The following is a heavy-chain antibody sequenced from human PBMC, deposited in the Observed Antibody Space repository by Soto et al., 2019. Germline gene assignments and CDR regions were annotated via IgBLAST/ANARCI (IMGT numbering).Heavy chain of an antibody. CDR1: GGSISSSSYY. V-gene: IGHV4-39*01. J-gene: IGHJ4*02. CDR3: ARLGGSYSNFDY. Sequence: SETLSLTCTVSGGSISSSSYYWGWIRQPPGKGLEWIGSIYYSGSTYYNPSLKSRVTISVDTSKNQFSLKLSSVTAADTAVYYCARLGGSYSNFDYWGQGTLVTVSS. D-gene: IGHD1-26*01. CDR2: IYYSGST.